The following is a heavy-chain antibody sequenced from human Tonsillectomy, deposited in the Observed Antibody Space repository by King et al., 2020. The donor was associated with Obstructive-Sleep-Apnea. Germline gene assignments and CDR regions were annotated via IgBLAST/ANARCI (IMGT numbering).Heavy chain of an antibody. CDR2: IYNSGNS. J-gene: IGHJ4*02. Sequence: QLQESGPGLVKPSQTLSLTCTVSGDSISSGDYYWSWIRQPPGKGLEWIGYIYNSGNSYYNPSLKSRVTISVDTSKHQFSLKFSSVTAADTAVYYCAREYCSGGSCSLAYWGQGTLVTVSS. D-gene: IGHD2-15*01. CDR3: AREYCSGGSCSLAY. CDR1: GDSISSGDYY. V-gene: IGHV4-30-4*01.